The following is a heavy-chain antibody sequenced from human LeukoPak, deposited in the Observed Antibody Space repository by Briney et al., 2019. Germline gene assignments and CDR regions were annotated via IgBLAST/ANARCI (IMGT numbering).Heavy chain of an antibody. V-gene: IGHV3-7*01. D-gene: IGHD3-16*01. Sequence: GGSLRLSCAASGFTFSSYWMTWVRQAPGKGLEWVANIKQDGSEAYYVDSVKGRFTVSRDNAKNSLYLQLNSLGAEDTAVYYCARDLGGKEYFQHWGQGTLVTVSS. CDR1: GFTFSSYW. J-gene: IGHJ1*01. CDR2: IKQDGSEA. CDR3: ARDLGGKEYFQH.